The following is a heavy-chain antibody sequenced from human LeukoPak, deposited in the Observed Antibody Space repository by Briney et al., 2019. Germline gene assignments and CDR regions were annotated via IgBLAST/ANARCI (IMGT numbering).Heavy chain of an antibody. CDR2: IYYSGST. D-gene: IGHD4-23*01. J-gene: IGHJ4*02. CDR1: GGSISSYY. V-gene: IGHV4-59*01. Sequence: PSETLSPTCTVSGGSISSYYWSWLRQPPGKGLEWLGYIYYSGSTNYNPSLKSRVTISVDTSKNQFSLKLSSVTAADTAVYYCARESRDGGNSLEFDYWGQGTLVTVSS. CDR3: ARESRDGGNSLEFDY.